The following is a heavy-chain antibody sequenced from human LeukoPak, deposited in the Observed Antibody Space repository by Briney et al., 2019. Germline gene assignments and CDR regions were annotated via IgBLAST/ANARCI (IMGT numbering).Heavy chain of an antibody. Sequence: SETLSLTCTVSGGSISSGSYYWSWIRQPAGKGLEWIGRIYTSGSTNYNPSLKSRVTISVDTSKNQFSLKLSSVTAADTAVYYCARVGDYLDYWGQGTLATVSS. J-gene: IGHJ4*02. CDR1: GGSISSGSYY. CDR2: IYTSGST. V-gene: IGHV4-61*02. CDR3: ARVGDYLDY.